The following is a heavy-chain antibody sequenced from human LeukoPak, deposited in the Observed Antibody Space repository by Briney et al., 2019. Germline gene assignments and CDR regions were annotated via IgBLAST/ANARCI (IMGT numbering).Heavy chain of an antibody. V-gene: IGHV4-59*01. CDR1: GDSISSYY. J-gene: IGHJ4*02. CDR2: ISYSGST. CDR3: AKYVWGSYPTFEDY. D-gene: IGHD3-16*02. Sequence: PSGTLSLTCTVSGDSISSYYWSWIRQPPGKGLEWIGYISYSGSTSYNPSLKSRVTISVDTSKNQFSLKLSSVTAADTAVYYCAKYVWGSYPTFEDYWGQGTLVTVSS.